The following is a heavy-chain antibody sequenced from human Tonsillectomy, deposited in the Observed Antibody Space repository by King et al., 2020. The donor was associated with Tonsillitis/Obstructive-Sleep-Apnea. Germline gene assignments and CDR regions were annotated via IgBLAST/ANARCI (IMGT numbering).Heavy chain of an antibody. CDR1: GFTFINAW. CDR3: TNEDCWSGYPHYYYYGMDV. V-gene: IGHV3-15*07. CDR2: IKSKTDGGTT. Sequence: VQLVESGGGLVKPGGSLRLSCAASGFTFINAWMNWVRQAPGKGLEWVGRIKSKTDGGTTDYAAPVKGRFTISRDDSKNTLYLQMNSLKTEDTAVYYCTNEDCWSGYPHYYYYGMDVWGQGTTVTVSS. D-gene: IGHD3-3*01. J-gene: IGHJ6*02.